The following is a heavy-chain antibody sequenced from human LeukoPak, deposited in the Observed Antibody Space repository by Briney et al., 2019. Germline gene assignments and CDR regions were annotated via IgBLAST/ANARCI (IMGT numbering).Heavy chain of an antibody. CDR3: ARGPSGSGYLCYYYYMDV. CDR2: IYYSGST. CDR1: GGSISSYY. J-gene: IGHJ6*03. Sequence: PSETLSLTCTVSGGSISSYYWSWIRQPPGKGLEWIGYIYYSGSTNYNPSLKSRVTISVDTSKNQFSLKLSSVTAADTAVYYCARGPSGSGYLCYYYYMDVWGKGTTVTVSS. D-gene: IGHD3-22*01. V-gene: IGHV4-59*01.